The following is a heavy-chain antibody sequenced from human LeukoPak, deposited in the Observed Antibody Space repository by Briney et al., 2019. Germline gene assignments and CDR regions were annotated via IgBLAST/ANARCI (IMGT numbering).Heavy chain of an antibody. D-gene: IGHD3-9*01. Sequence: SETLSLTCAVYGGSFSGYYWSWIRQPPGKGLEWIGYIYYTGSTNYNPSLKSRVTISLDTSKNQFSLKLSSVTVADTAVYYCASLMGDVWGQGTTVTVSS. V-gene: IGHV4-59*08. CDR2: IYYTGST. J-gene: IGHJ6*02. CDR3: ASLMGDV. CDR1: GGSFSGYY.